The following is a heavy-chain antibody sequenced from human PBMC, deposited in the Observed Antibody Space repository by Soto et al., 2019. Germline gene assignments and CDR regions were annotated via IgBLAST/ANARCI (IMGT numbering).Heavy chain of an antibody. CDR1: GYTLTELS. J-gene: IGHJ6*02. D-gene: IGHD2-15*01. CDR3: ATEGSCSAGRCYTIGPYRGPDYYYYGMDV. V-gene: IGHV1-24*01. CDR2: FDPEDGET. Sequence: ASVKVSCKVSGYTLTELSMHWVRQAPGKGLEWMGGFDPEDGETIYAQKFQGRVTMTEETSTDTAYMELSSLRSEDTAVYYCATEGSCSAGRCYTIGPYRGPDYYYYGMDVWGQGSTVTVSS.